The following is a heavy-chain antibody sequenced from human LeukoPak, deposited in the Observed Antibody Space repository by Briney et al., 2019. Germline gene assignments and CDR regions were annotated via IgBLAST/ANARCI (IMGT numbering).Heavy chain of an antibody. V-gene: IGHV3-21*01. Sequence: PGGSLRLSCAASGFTFSSYSMNWVRQAPGKGLEWVSFISSSSSYIYYADSVKGRFTISRDNAKNSLYLQMNSLRAEDTAVYYCAREAPEQVRIAYFDYWGQGTLVTVSS. J-gene: IGHJ4*02. CDR3: AREAPEQVRIAYFDY. D-gene: IGHD3-10*01. CDR2: ISSSSSYI. CDR1: GFTFSSYS.